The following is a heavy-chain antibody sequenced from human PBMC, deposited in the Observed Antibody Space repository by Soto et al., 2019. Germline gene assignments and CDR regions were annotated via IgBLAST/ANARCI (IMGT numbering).Heavy chain of an antibody. V-gene: IGHV3-23*01. Sequence: EVQLLESGGGLVQPGGSLRLSCAASGFTFSSYAMSWVRQAPGKGLEWVSAISGSGGSTYYADSVKGRLTISRDNSKNTLYKQMNRLRAEDTAVYYCAKFCYYGSGRGGGAFDYWGQGTLVTVSS. D-gene: IGHD3-10*01. CDR3: AKFCYYGSGRGGGAFDY. J-gene: IGHJ4*02. CDR1: GFTFSSYA. CDR2: ISGSGGST.